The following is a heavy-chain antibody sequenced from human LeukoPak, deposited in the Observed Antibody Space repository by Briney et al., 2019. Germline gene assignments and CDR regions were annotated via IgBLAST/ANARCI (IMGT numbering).Heavy chain of an antibody. J-gene: IGHJ4*02. V-gene: IGHV4-4*02. D-gene: IGHD3-22*01. CDR2: IYHSGST. CDR1: GGSISSSNW. Sequence: SETLSLTCAVSGGSISSSNWWSWVRQPPGKGLEWIGEIYHSGSTNYNPSLKSRVTISVDKSKNQFSLKLSSVTAADTAVYYCARGQGSSGYYYGYWGQGTLVTVSS. CDR3: ARGQGSSGYYYGY.